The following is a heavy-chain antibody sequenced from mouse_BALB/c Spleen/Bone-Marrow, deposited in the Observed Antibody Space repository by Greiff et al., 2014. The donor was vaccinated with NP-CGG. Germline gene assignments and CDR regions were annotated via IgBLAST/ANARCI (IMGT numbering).Heavy chain of an antibody. CDR3: AAYCDGSSQFAY. Sequence: VQLQQSGAELVKPGASVKLSCTASGFNIKDTYMHWVKQRPEQGLEWIGRIDPANGNTKYDPKFQGKATITADTSSNTAYLQLSMLTSEHTAVYYCAAYCDGSSQFAYWGQGTLVTVSA. V-gene: IGHV14-3*02. CDR1: GFNIKDTY. D-gene: IGHD1-1*01. J-gene: IGHJ3*01. CDR2: IDPANGNT.